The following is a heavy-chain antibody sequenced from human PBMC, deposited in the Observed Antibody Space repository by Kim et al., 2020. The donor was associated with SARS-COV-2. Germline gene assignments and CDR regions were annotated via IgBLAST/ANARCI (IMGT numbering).Heavy chain of an antibody. CDR2: ISYDGSNK. CDR3: AKDRYGSGSYYDY. D-gene: IGHD3-10*01. V-gene: IGHV3-30*18. Sequence: GGSLRLSCAASGFTFSSYGMHWVRQAPGKGLEWVAVISYDGSNKYYADSVKGRFTISRDNSKNTLYLQMNSLRAEDTAVYYCAKDRYGSGSYYDYWGQETLVTVSS. J-gene: IGHJ4*02. CDR1: GFTFSSYG.